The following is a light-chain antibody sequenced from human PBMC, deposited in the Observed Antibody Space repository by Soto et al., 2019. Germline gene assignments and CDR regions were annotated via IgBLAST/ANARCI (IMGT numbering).Light chain of an antibody. CDR3: SSYTTSNTRQIV. J-gene: IGLJ1*01. CDR2: DVS. CDR1: SSDLGGYNY. Sequence: QSALTQPASVSGSPGQSITISCTGTSSDLGGYNYVSWYQHHPGKAPQLMIYDVSNRPSGVSNRFSGSKSGNTASLTISGLQPEDEADYYCSSYTTSNTRQIVFGTGTKVTVL. V-gene: IGLV2-14*03.